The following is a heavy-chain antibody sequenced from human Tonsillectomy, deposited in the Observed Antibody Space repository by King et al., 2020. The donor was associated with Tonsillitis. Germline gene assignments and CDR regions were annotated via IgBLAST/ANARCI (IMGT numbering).Heavy chain of an antibody. J-gene: IGHJ3*02. CDR2: INPNSGGT. Sequence: VQLVESGAEVKKPGASVKVSCKASGYTFTGYYMHWVRQAPGQGLEWMGWINPNSGGTNYAQKFQGRVTMTRDTSISTAYMELSRLRSDDTAVYYCARGNRGLTPSQGAFDIWGQGTMVTVSS. CDR3: ARGNRGLTPSQGAFDI. D-gene: IGHD2-15*01. CDR1: GYTFTGYY. V-gene: IGHV1-2*02.